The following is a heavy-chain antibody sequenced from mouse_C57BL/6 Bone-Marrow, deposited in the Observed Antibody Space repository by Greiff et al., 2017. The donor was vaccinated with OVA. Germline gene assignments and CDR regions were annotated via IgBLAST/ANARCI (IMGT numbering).Heavy chain of an antibody. V-gene: IGHV1-50*01. J-gene: IGHJ1*03. CDR3: AREDYYYGGPYWYFDV. D-gene: IGHD1-1*01. CDR1: GYTFTSYW. Sequence: QVQLQQPGAELVKPGASVKLSCKASGYTFTSYWMQWVKQRPGQGLEWIGEIDPSDSYTNYNQKFKGKATFTVDTSSSTAYMQLSSLTSEDSAVYYCAREDYYYGGPYWYFDVWGTGTTVTVSA. CDR2: IDPSDSYT.